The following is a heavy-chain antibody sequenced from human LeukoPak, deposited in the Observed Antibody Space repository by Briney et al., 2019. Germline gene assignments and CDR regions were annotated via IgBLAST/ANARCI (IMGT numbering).Heavy chain of an antibody. J-gene: IGHJ4*02. CDR1: GYSISSGYH. CDR2: IYHSGST. CDR3: ASYGDPNHTFGY. D-gene: IGHD4-17*01. Sequence: SETLSLTCTVSGYSISSGYHWGWVRQAPGKGLEWTGEIYHSGSTNYNPSLKSRVTISVDTSKNQFSLKLSSVTAADTAVYYCASYGDPNHTFGYWGQGTLVTVSS. V-gene: IGHV4-38-2*02.